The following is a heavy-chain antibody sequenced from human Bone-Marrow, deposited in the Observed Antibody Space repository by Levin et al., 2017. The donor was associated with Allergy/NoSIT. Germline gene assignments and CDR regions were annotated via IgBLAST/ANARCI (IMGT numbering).Heavy chain of an antibody. CDR1: GFTFSNYA. CDR2: IGGSGGTT. CDR3: ARAQEAGTTWYLGYYYAMGV. V-gene: IGHV3-23*01. Sequence: PGGSLRLSCAASGFTFSNYAMIWVRQTPGKGLEWASIIGGSGGTTFYADSVKGRFSTSRDNSKNTLFLQMNSLRVEDTAVYYCARAQEAGTTWYLGYYYAMGVWGQGTTVTVSS. D-gene: IGHD6-13*01. J-gene: IGHJ6*02.